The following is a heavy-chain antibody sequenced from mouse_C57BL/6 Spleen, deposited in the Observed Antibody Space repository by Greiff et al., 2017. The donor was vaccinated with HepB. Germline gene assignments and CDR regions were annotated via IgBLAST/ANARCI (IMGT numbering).Heavy chain of an antibody. CDR1: GFTFSDYG. D-gene: IGHD1-1*01. Sequence: EVKLVESGGGLVKPGGSLKLSCAASGFTFSDYGMHWVRQAPEKGLEWVAYISSGSSTIYYADTVKGRFTISRDNAKNTLFLQMTSLRSEDTAMYYCARQGIYYYGSRDFDYWGQGTTLTVSS. J-gene: IGHJ2*01. CDR2: ISSGSSTI. V-gene: IGHV5-17*01. CDR3: ARQGIYYYGSRDFDY.